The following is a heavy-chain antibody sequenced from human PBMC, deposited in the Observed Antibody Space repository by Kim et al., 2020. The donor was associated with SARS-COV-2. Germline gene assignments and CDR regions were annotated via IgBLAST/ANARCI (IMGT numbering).Heavy chain of an antibody. V-gene: IGHV4-34*01. J-gene: IGHJ5*02. D-gene: IGHD3-10*01. Sequence: TPSLKSRVTVSLDTSKNQFSLKMNSVTAADTAVYYCARYYGSGSFNWFDPWGQGILVTVSS. CDR3: ARYYGSGSFNWFDP.